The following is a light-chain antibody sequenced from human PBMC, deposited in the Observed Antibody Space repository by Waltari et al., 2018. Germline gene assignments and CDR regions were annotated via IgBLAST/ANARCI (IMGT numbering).Light chain of an antibody. J-gene: IGKJ1*01. V-gene: IGKV3-20*01. CDR1: QSVSRS. Sequence: IVLTQSPGTLSLSPGERATLSCSASQSVSRSLAQYHQNPGQAPKLLIYVASTRSTRIPDRFSVSGSWTDFSLTISSLEPEDFAIYFCQHYVRLPATFGQGTKVEIK. CDR2: VAS. CDR3: QHYVRLPAT.